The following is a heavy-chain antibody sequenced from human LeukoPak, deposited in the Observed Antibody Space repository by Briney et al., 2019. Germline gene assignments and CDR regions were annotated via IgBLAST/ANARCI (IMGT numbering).Heavy chain of an antibody. D-gene: IGHD3-9*01. CDR2: IYAGDSDT. CDR1: EYSFTNYW. V-gene: IGHV5-51*01. CDR3: ARQGRYFDWSIDY. Sequence: GESLKISCQGSEYSFTNYWIGWVRQMPGKGLEWMGIIYAGDSDTRYSPSFQGQVTISADKCISTAYLQWSSLKASDTAMYYCARQGRYFDWSIDYWGQGTLVTVSS. J-gene: IGHJ4*02.